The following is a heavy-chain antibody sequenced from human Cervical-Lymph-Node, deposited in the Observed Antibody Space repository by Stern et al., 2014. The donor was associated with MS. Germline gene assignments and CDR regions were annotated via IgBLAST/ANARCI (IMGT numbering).Heavy chain of an antibody. J-gene: IGHJ4*02. Sequence: QLVQSGAEVKKPGSSVKVSCKASGGTLSSQGITWVRQAPGLGLEWMGGIIPMLATVSYAQKFQGRVTMTADKSTNTAYMELRSLRFEDTAVYYCASSVVMTGYWGQGTLVTVSS. CDR1: GGTLSSQG. D-gene: IGHD4-23*01. CDR3: ASSVVMTGY. CDR2: IIPMLATV. V-gene: IGHV1-69*06.